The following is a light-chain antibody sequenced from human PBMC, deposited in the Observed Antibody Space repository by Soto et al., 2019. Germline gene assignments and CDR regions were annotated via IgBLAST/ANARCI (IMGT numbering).Light chain of an antibody. CDR3: QQLNSYPLVT. CDR2: STS. V-gene: IGKV1-39*01. J-gene: IGKJ5*01. Sequence: DIQMTQSPSSLSASVGDRVTITCRASQSVSNYLNWYRQLPGKAPTLLIYSTSTLQSGVPSRFSGSGSGTDFTLSIGRLQPEDFATYYCQQLNSYPLVTFGQGILLEI. CDR1: QSVSNY.